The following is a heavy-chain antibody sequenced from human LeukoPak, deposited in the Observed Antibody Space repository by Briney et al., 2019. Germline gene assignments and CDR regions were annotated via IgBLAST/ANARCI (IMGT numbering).Heavy chain of an antibody. CDR2: ISSSSSYI. J-gene: IGHJ4*02. D-gene: IGHD6-6*01. Sequence: GGSQRLSCAASGFTFSSYSMNWVRQAPGKGLEWVSSISSSSSYIYYADSVKGRFTISRDNAKNSLYLQMNSLRAEDTAVYYCARAGIETSIAPDYWGQGTLVTVSS. CDR1: GFTFSSYS. CDR3: ARAGIETSIAPDY. V-gene: IGHV3-21*01.